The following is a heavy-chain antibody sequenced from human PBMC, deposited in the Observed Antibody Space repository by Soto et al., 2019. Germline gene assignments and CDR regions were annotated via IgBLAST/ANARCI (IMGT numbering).Heavy chain of an antibody. D-gene: IGHD3-3*01. CDR3: ARDPYDFWSGYYNYYFDY. Sequence: TGGSLRLSCAASGFTFSSYWMSWVRQAPGKGLEWVANIKQDGSEKYYVDSVKGRFTISRDNAKNSLYLQMNSLRAEDTAVYYCARDPYDFWSGYYNYYFDYWGQGTLVTVS. V-gene: IGHV3-7*01. CDR1: GFTFSSYW. J-gene: IGHJ4*02. CDR2: IKQDGSEK.